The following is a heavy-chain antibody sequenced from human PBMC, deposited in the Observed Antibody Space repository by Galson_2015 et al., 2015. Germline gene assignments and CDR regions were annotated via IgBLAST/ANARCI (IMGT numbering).Heavy chain of an antibody. D-gene: IGHD2-15*01. CDR3: AKGRTHCSGGNCYSMLDY. CDR1: GFSFSKTA. Sequence: SLRLSCAASGFSFSKTAMNWVRQAPGKGLEWVSVISGSSGSRYYAESVNGRFTISRDNTQNTFFLQMDSLRAEDTAVYYCAKGRTHCSGGNCYSMLDYWGQGILVTVSS. J-gene: IGHJ4*02. CDR2: ISGSSGSR. V-gene: IGHV3-23*01.